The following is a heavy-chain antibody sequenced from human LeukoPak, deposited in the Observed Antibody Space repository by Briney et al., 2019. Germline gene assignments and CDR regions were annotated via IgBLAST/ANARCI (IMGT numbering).Heavy chain of an antibody. V-gene: IGHV4-59*01. CDR2: IYYTGST. CDR1: GGSFSGYY. J-gene: IGHJ3*02. Sequence: SETLSLTCAVYGGSFSGYYWSWIRQPPGKGLEWIGYIYYTGSTNYNPSLKSRVTISVDTSKNQFSLKLSSVTAADTAVYYCARVEYSGYDYRGAFDIWGQGTMVTVSS. D-gene: IGHD5-12*01. CDR3: ARVEYSGYDYRGAFDI.